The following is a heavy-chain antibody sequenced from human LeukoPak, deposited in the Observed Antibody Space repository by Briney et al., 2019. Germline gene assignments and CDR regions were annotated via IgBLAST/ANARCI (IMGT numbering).Heavy chain of an antibody. Sequence: PGESLKISCKGSGYSFTSYWIGWVRQMPGKGLEWMGIIYPGDSDTRYSPSFQGQVTISADKSISTAYLQWSSLKASDTAMYYCARLNEGVAAGERWFDPWGQGTLVTVSS. D-gene: IGHD6-13*01. CDR2: IYPGDSDT. J-gene: IGHJ5*02. CDR1: GYSFTSYW. V-gene: IGHV5-51*01. CDR3: ARLNEGVAAGERWFDP.